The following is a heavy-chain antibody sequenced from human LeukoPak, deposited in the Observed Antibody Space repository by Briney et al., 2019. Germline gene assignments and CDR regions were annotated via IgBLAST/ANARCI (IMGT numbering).Heavy chain of an antibody. CDR2: ISGSGGST. V-gene: IGHV3-23*01. Sequence: GSLRLSCAASGFTFSSYAMSWVRQAPGKGLEWVSAISGSGGSTYYADSVKGRFTISRDNSKNTLYLQMNSLRAEDTAVYFCAKGSGSGWYGWFAPWGQGTLVTVSS. J-gene: IGHJ5*02. CDR3: AKGSGSGWYGWFAP. D-gene: IGHD6-19*01. CDR1: GFTFSSYA.